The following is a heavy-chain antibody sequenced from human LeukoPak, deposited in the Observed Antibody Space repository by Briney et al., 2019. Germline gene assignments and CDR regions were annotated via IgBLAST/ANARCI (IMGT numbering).Heavy chain of an antibody. D-gene: IGHD3-10*01. CDR1: GYTFTGYY. Sequence: ASVKVSCKASGYTFTGYYMHWVRQASGQGLEWMGWISAYNGNTNYAQKLQGRVTMTTDTSTSTAYMELRSLRSDDTAVYYCARDEFKWFGELPDYWGQGTLVTVSS. CDR2: ISAYNGNT. J-gene: IGHJ4*02. V-gene: IGHV1-18*04. CDR3: ARDEFKWFGELPDY.